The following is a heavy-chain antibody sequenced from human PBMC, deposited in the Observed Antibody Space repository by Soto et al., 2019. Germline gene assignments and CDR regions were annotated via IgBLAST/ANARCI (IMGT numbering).Heavy chain of an antibody. CDR2: IKSKTDGGTT. V-gene: IGHV3-15*07. CDR3: TTGDGSGSYFVGADY. CDR1: GFTFSNAW. Sequence: EVQLVESGGGLVKPGGSLRLSCADSGFTFSNAWMNWVRQAPGKGLEWVGRIKSKTDGGTTDYAAPVKGRFTISRDDSKNTLYLQMNSLKTEDTAVYYCTTGDGSGSYFVGADYWGQGTLVTVSS. D-gene: IGHD3-10*01. J-gene: IGHJ4*02.